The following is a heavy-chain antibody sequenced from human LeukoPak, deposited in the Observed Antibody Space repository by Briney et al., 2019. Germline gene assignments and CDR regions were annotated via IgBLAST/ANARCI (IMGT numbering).Heavy chain of an antibody. J-gene: IGHJ4*02. Sequence: GGSLRLSCAASGFTFSSYAMHWVRQAPGKGLEYVSAISSDGGSTYYANSVKGRFTISRDNSKNTLYLQMGSPRSGDMAVYYCARANGNTWYDYWGQGTLVTVSS. CDR3: ARANGNTWYDY. D-gene: IGHD6-13*01. CDR2: ISSDGGST. V-gene: IGHV3-64*01. CDR1: GFTFSSYA.